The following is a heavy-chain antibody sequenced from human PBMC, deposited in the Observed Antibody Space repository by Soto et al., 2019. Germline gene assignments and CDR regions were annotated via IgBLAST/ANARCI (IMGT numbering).Heavy chain of an antibody. CDR3: AQRVTVFRGVSCGWVDP. CDR1: GFTFSSYA. CDR2: ISGSGGST. J-gene: IGHJ5*02. V-gene: IGHV3-23*04. Sequence: EVQLVESGGGLVQPGGSLRLSCAASGFTFSSYAMRWVRQAPGKGLVWVSAISGSGGSTYYADSVKGRFTISRDNSKNKLHLQMNSLRAEDTALYYCAQRVTVFRGVSCGWVDPWGQGTLGTVSS. D-gene: IGHD3-10*01.